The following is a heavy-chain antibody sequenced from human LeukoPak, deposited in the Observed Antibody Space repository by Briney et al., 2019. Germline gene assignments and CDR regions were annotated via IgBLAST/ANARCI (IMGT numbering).Heavy chain of an antibody. Sequence: KTSETLSLTCAVYGGSFSGYYWSWIRQPPGKGLEWIGEINHSGSTNYNPSLKSRVTISVDTSKNQFSLKLSSVTAADTAVYYCARVRYSGSYYFVYSFDYWGQGTLVTVSS. CDR3: ARVRYSGSYYFVYSFDY. CDR1: GGSFSGYY. D-gene: IGHD1-26*01. J-gene: IGHJ4*02. CDR2: INHSGST. V-gene: IGHV4-34*01.